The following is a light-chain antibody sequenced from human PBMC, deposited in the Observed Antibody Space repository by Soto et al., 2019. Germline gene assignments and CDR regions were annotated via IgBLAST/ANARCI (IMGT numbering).Light chain of an antibody. CDR1: QSISSSY. J-gene: IGKJ1*01. V-gene: IGKV3-20*01. CDR3: QQYGSSPLT. Sequence: EIVLTQSPGTLSLSPGERATLSCRASQSISSSYLAWYQQKPGQAPRLLIYAASSRAPGIPDRFSGSGSGTDFTLTISRLEPEDFAVYYCQQYGSSPLTFGQGTKVEIK. CDR2: AAS.